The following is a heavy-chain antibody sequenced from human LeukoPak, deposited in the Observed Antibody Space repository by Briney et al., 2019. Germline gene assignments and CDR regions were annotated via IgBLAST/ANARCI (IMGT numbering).Heavy chain of an antibody. Sequence: GGSLRLSCAASGFSISTYNINWVRQAPGKGLEWVSYISSSSSTIYYADSVKGRFTISRDNAKKSLYLQMNSLRAEDTAVYYCAVMTTVSSRYYYYMDVWGKGTAVTVSS. CDR2: ISSSSSTI. CDR3: AVMTTVSSRYYYYMDV. D-gene: IGHD4-17*01. J-gene: IGHJ6*03. CDR1: GFSISTYN. V-gene: IGHV3-48*01.